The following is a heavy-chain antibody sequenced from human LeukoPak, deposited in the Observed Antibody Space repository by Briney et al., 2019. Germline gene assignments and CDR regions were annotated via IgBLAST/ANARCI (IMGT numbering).Heavy chain of an antibody. CDR1: GGTFSSYA. D-gene: IGHD4-17*01. CDR3: ARNLDDYGDYVY. V-gene: IGHV1-69*04. CDR2: IIPILGIA. J-gene: IGHJ4*02. Sequence: SVKVSCKASGGTFSSYAISWVRQAPGQGLEWMGRIIPILGIANYAQKFQGRVTITADKSTSTAYMELSGLRSEDTAVYYCARNLDDYGDYVYWGQGTLVTVSS.